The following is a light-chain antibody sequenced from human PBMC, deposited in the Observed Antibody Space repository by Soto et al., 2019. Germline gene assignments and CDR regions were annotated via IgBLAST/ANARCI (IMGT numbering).Light chain of an antibody. V-gene: IGKV3-20*01. Sequence: EIVLTQSPGSLSLSPGQRATLSCRASQSVDTTFFAWYQKTPGQAPSLLIYGASKRATSIPEGFSGRVSGTNFTLITSRLETEDFAVYYCQQYMSSVTFGQGTKVEIK. J-gene: IGKJ1*01. CDR2: GAS. CDR3: QQYMSSVT. CDR1: QSVDTTF.